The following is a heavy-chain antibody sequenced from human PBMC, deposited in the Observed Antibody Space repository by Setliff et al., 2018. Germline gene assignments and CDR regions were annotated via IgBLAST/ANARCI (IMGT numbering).Heavy chain of an antibody. CDR1: GFTFDDYG. D-gene: IGHD6-19*01. CDR3: AREGRSSGWYSGDYFYVYMDV. Sequence: GGSLRLSCLASGFTFDDYGMSWVRQAPGKGLEWVSGLSWRGDNIGYADSVKGRFTISRDNSKKTLYLQMNSLRGDDTAVYYCAREGRSSGWYSGDYFYVYMDVWGRGTTVTVSS. CDR2: LSWRGDNI. V-gene: IGHV3-20*04. J-gene: IGHJ6*03.